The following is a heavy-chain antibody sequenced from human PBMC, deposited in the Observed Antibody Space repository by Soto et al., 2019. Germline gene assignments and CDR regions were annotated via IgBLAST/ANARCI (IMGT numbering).Heavy chain of an antibody. CDR2: INAGNGNT. CDR3: ERASTVNLRFPARFDH. Sequence: VKVSCKASGYTFTSYAMHWVRQAPGQRLEWMGWINAGNGNTKYSQKFQGRVTITRDTSASTAYMELSSLRSEDTAVYYCERASTVNLRFPARFDHWGQGTLVTVSS. D-gene: IGHD3-3*01. J-gene: IGHJ5*02. V-gene: IGHV1-3*01. CDR1: GYTFTSYA.